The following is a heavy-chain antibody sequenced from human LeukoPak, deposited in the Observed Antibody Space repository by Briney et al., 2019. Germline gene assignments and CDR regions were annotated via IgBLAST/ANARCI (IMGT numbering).Heavy chain of an antibody. D-gene: IGHD5-18*01. CDR2: IYNSGST. J-gene: IGHJ4*02. V-gene: IGHV4-59*01. CDR3: ARRFGYTYGRFGY. Sequence: PSETLSLTCTVSGGSISTDYWSWIRQAPGKGLEWIGHIYNSGSTNYNPSLKSRVSISVDTSKNQFSLKVTSVTTADTAVYYCARRFGYTYGRFGYWGQGTLVTVSS. CDR1: GGSISTDY.